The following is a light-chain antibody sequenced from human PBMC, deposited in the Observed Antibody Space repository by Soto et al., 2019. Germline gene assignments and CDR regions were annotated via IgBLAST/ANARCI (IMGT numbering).Light chain of an antibody. CDR1: QDISDF. J-gene: IGKJ1*01. CDR2: AAS. Sequence: IHMTLSPSAMSASVGHRVTIACRASQDISDFLAWFQQKLGEVPKRLIYAASSLESGVPSRSSGSGYGTKFNLTIASLQTDDFATYYCQQYETFSGTFGPGTKVDIK. V-gene: IGKV1-17*03. CDR3: QQYETFSGT.